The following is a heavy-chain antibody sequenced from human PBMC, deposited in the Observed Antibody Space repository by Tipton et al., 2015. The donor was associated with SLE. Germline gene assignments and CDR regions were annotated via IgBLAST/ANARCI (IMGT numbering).Heavy chain of an antibody. Sequence: SLRLSCAASGFTFSSYEMNWVRQAPGKGLEWVSYISSSGSTIYYADSVKGRFTISRDNAKNSLYLQMNSLRAEDTAVYYCARGGTAAGSFYGMDVWGQGTTVTVSS. V-gene: IGHV3-48*03. CDR2: ISSSGSTI. J-gene: IGHJ6*02. CDR3: ARGGTAAGSFYGMDV. CDR1: GFTFSSYE. D-gene: IGHD6-13*01.